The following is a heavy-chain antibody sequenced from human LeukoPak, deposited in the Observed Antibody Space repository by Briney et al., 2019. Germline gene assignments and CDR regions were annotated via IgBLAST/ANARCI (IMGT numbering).Heavy chain of an antibody. CDR3: ARQPSTRYCSSATCYTLDI. CDR1: GGSISSGDYY. V-gene: IGHV4-30-4*08. D-gene: IGHD2-2*02. Sequence: PSETLSLTCTVSGGSISSGDYYWSWIRRPPGKGLEWIGYISHSGNSYFNPSLKSRIILSVDTSKNQFSLKLSSVTAADTAVYYCARQPSTRYCSSATCYTLDIWGQGTMVTVSS. J-gene: IGHJ3*02. CDR2: ISHSGNS.